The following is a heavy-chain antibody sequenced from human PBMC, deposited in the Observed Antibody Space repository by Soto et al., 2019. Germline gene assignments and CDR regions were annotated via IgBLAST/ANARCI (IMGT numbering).Heavy chain of an antibody. J-gene: IGHJ6*02. CDR2: MNPNSGNT. V-gene: IGHV1-8*01. CDR1: GYTFTSYD. Sequence: QVQLVQSGAEVKKPGASVKVSCKASGYTFTSYDINWVRQATGQGLEWMGWMNPNSGNTGYAQRFQGRVTMTRDTSISKAYMKLSSLRSEDTAVYYCASCGYSSSWYYYYYYGMDVWGQGTTVTVSS. D-gene: IGHD6-13*01. CDR3: ASCGYSSSWYYYYYYGMDV.